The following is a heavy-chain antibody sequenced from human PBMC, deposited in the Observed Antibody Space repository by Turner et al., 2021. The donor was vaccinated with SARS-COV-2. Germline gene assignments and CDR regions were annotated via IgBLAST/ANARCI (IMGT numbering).Heavy chain of an antibody. CDR3: AKVGHSYGYPNHYFDY. V-gene: IGHV3-30*18. J-gene: IGHJ4*02. D-gene: IGHD5-18*01. Sequence: QVQLVESGGGVVQPGRSLRLSCAASGFTFSSYGMHWVRQAPGKGLEWVAVISYDGSNKYYADSVKGRFTISRDNSKNTLYLQMNSLRAEDTAVYYCAKVGHSYGYPNHYFDYWGQGTLVTVSS. CDR2: ISYDGSNK. CDR1: GFTFSSYG.